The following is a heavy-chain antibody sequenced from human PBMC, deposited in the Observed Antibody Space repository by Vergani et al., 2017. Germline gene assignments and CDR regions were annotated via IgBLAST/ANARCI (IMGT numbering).Heavy chain of an antibody. Sequence: QVQLQESGPGPVKPSETLSLTCTVSGGSISSSTYYWGWIRQPPGKGLEWIGSIYYSGSTYYNPSLKSRVTISVDTSKNQFSLKLSSVTAADTAVYYCARGYSSSWPSTYYYYYGMDVWGQGTTVTVSS. V-gene: IGHV4-39*07. CDR3: ARGYSSSWPSTYYYYYGMDV. CDR1: GGSISSSTYY. D-gene: IGHD6-13*01. J-gene: IGHJ6*02. CDR2: IYYSGST.